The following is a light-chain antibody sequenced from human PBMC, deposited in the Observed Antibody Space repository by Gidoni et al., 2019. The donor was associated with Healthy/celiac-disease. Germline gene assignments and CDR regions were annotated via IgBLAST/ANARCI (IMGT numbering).Light chain of an antibody. Sequence: DIQMTQSPSSLSASVGDRVTITCRASQSISSYLNWYQQKPGKAPKLLIYAASSVQSGVPSRFSGSGSGTDFTLIISSLQPEDFATYYCQQSYSTPWPFGQGTKVEIK. CDR1: QSISSY. CDR2: AAS. V-gene: IGKV1-39*01. J-gene: IGKJ1*01. CDR3: QQSYSTPWP.